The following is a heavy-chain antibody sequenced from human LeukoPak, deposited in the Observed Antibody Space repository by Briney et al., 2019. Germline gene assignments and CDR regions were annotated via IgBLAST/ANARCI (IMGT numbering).Heavy chain of an antibody. CDR1: GGTFSSYA. J-gene: IGHJ4*02. Sequence: GASVKVSCKASGGTFSSYAISWVRQAPGQGLEWMGRIIPIFGTANYAQKFQGRVTITTDESTSTAYMELSSLRSEDTAVYYCARGLNYDSSAIFYWGQGTLVTVSS. D-gene: IGHD3-22*01. CDR2: IIPIFGTA. CDR3: ARGLNYDSSAIFY. V-gene: IGHV1-69*05.